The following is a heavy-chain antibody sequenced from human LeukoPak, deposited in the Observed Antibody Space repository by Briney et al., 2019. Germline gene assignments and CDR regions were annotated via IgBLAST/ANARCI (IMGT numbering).Heavy chain of an antibody. Sequence: SETLSLTCTVSGYSISSDYYWSWIRQPPGKGLEWIGYIYYSGSTNYNPSLKSRVTISVDTSKNQFSLKLSSVTAADTAVYYCARGSGTIFGVVLYYFDYWGQGTLVTVSS. J-gene: IGHJ4*02. CDR3: ARGSGTIFGVVLYYFDY. CDR2: IYYSGST. D-gene: IGHD3-3*01. V-gene: IGHV4-59*01. CDR1: GYSISSDYY.